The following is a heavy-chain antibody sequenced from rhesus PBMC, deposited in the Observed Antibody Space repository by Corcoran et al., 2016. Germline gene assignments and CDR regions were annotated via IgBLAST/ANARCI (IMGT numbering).Heavy chain of an antibody. J-gene: IGHJ4*01. CDR1: GFTFSSYG. CDR3: AKDEDYGNLLY. V-gene: IGHV3S5*01. CDR2: INSGGGST. Sequence: EVQLVETGGGLVQPGGSLKLSCAASGFTFSSYGMSWVRPAPGKGLEWVSAINSGGGSTYYADSVKGRFTISRDNSKNTLSLQMNSLRAEDTAVYYCAKDEDYGNLLYWGQGVLVTVSS. D-gene: IGHD4-35*01.